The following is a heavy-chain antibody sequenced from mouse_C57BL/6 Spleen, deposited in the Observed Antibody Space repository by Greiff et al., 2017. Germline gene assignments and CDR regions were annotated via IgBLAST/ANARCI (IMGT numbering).Heavy chain of an antibody. V-gene: IGHV1-50*01. D-gene: IGHD3-2*02. CDR2: IDPSDSYT. CDR1: GYTFTSYW. CDR3: ASSLRLRWDY. J-gene: IGHJ2*01. Sequence: QVQLQQPGAELVKPGASVKLSCKASGYTFTSYWMQWVKQRPGQGLEWIGEIDPSDSYTNYNQKFKGKATLTVDTSSSTAYMQLSSLTSEDSAVYYCASSLRLRWDYWGQGTTLTVSS.